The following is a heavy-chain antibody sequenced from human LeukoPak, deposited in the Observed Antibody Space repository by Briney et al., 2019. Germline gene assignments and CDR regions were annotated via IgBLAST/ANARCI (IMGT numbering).Heavy chain of an antibody. CDR2: IYYSGST. Sequence: SETLSLTCTVSSGSISSSSYYWGWIRQPPGKGLEWIGSIYYSGSTYYNPSLKSRVTISVDTSKNQFSLKLSSVTAADTAVYYCARIAVPSIYNWFDPWGQGTLVTVSS. CDR3: ARIAVPSIYNWFDP. V-gene: IGHV4-39*01. D-gene: IGHD6-19*01. J-gene: IGHJ5*02. CDR1: SGSISSSSYY.